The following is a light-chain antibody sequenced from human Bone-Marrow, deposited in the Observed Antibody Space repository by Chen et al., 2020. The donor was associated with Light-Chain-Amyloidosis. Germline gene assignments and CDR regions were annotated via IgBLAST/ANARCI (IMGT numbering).Light chain of an antibody. CDR2: RDT. Sequence: SYELTQPPSVSVSPGQTARITCFGDDLPTKYAYWYQQKPGQAPVLVRHRDTERPSGISERFSGSSSGTTATLTISGVQAEDEADYHCQSADSSGTYEVIFGGGTKLTVL. J-gene: IGLJ2*01. CDR3: QSADSSGTYEVI. CDR1: DLPTKY. V-gene: IGLV3-25*03.